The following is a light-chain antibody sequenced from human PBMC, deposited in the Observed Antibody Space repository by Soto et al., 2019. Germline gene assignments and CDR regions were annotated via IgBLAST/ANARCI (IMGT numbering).Light chain of an antibody. J-gene: IGKJ1*01. V-gene: IGKV1-5*01. Sequence: DIQMTQSPSTPSASVGDRVTITCRASQSISSWLAWYQQKPGKAPKLLIYDASSLEGGVPSRFSGSGSGTEFTLTISSLQPDDFATYYCQQYNSYSWTFGQGTKVDIK. CDR3: QQYNSYSWT. CDR1: QSISSW. CDR2: DAS.